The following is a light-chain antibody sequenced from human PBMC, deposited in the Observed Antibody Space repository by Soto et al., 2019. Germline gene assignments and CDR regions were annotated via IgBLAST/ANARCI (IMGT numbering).Light chain of an antibody. CDR1: QGIRND. Sequence: AIQMTQSPSSLSASVGDRVTITCRASQGIRNDLGWYQQKSGKAPKLLIYGACSLQSGVPSRFSGSGSGTDFTLNISRLQSEDFATYYCLHDYNYPYNFGQGTKLDIK. CDR3: LHDYNYPYN. J-gene: IGKJ2*01. V-gene: IGKV1-6*01. CDR2: GAC.